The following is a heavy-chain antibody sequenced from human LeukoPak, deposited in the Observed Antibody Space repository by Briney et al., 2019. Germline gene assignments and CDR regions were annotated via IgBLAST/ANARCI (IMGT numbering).Heavy chain of an antibody. J-gene: IGHJ4*02. CDR1: GFTFSSYG. CDR3: TRHQDY. CDR2: ISYDGSNK. V-gene: IGHV3-30*03. Sequence: PGGSLRLSCAASGFTFSSYGMHWVRQAPGKGLEWVAVISYDGSNKYYADSVKGRFTISRDNAKNTLYLYMNNLRPEDTGVYYCTRHQDYWGQGTLVTVSS.